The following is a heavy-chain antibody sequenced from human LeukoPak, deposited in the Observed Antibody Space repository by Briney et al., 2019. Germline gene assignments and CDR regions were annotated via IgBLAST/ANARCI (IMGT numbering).Heavy chain of an antibody. J-gene: IGHJ6*02. CDR3: ARDRGYSYGYYYYYYGMDV. V-gene: IGHV3-66*01. CDR2: IYSSGST. CDR1: GFTVSSNY. Sequence: GGCLRLSCAPSGFTVSSNYMSGVRQAPGKGLEWVSVIYSSGSTYYADSVKGRFTISRDNSKNTLYLQMNSLRAEDTAVYYCARDRGYSYGYYYYYYGMDVWGQGTTVTVSS. D-gene: IGHD5-18*01.